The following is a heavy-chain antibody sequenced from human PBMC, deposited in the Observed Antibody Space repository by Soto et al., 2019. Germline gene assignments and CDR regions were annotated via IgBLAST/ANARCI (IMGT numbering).Heavy chain of an antibody. Sequence: SVKVSCKASGFTFTSSAMQWVRQARGQRLEWIGWIVVGSGNTNYAQKFQERVTITRDMSTSTAYMELSSLRSEDTAVYYCAADLGVIAVAGNFDYWGQGTLVTVSS. CDR1: GFTFTSSA. J-gene: IGHJ4*02. CDR2: IVVGSGNT. V-gene: IGHV1-58*02. CDR3: AADLGVIAVAGNFDY. D-gene: IGHD6-19*01.